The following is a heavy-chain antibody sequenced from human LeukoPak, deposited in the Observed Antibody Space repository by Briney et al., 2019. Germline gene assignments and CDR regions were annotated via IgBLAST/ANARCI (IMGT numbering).Heavy chain of an antibody. CDR2: ISYDESNK. CDR3: AKGVDYGDYFDY. CDR1: GFTFSSYG. Sequence: GGSLRLSCAASGFTFSSYGMHWVRQAPGKGLEWVAVISYDESNKYYADSVKGRFTISRDNSKNTLYLQMNSLRAEDTAVYYCAKGVDYGDYFDYWGQGTLVTVSS. V-gene: IGHV3-30*18. J-gene: IGHJ4*02. D-gene: IGHD4-17*01.